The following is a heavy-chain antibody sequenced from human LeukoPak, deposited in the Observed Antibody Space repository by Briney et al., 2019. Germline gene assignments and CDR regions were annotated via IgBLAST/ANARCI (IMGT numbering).Heavy chain of an antibody. CDR2: IIPIFGTA. Sequence: ASVKVSCKASGGTFSSYAISWVRQAPGQGLEWMGGIIPIFGTANYAQKFQGRVTITADESTSTAYMELSSLRSEDTAVYYCARDSYSSSVDYYSMDVWGQGTTVTVSS. CDR3: ARDSYSSSVDYYSMDV. J-gene: IGHJ6*02. D-gene: IGHD6-13*01. V-gene: IGHV1-69*13. CDR1: GGTFSSYA.